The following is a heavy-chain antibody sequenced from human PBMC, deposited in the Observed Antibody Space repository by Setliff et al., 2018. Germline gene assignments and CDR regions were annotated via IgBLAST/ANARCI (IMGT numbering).Heavy chain of an antibody. V-gene: IGHV4-4*08. J-gene: IGHJ6*03. CDR3: ARDWEITVVREVTQYYYYMDI. Sequence: ESLKISCTVSGFTFSNYWMSWVRQAPGKGLEWIGQIYTTWSTNYNPSLESRLTMSLDPSKKQFSLKLRSVTAADTAVYYCARDWEITVVREVTQYYYYMDIWGKGNAVTVSS. D-gene: IGHD3-10*01. CDR1: GFTFSNYW. CDR2: IYTTWST.